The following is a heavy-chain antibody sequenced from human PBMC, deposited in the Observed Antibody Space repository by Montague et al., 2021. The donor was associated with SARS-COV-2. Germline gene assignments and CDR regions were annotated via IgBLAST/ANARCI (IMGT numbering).Heavy chain of an antibody. D-gene: IGHD5-12*01. V-gene: IGHV4-4*07. Sequence: SETLSLTCTVSGSISGYYWTWIRQSAGKGLEWIGRISSSGGIDYNASLKSRVTMSLDTFKIQLSLKLSSVTAADTAVYYCARQYIGYNRRFDYWGQGALVTVS. CDR1: GSISGYY. CDR3: ARQYIGYNRRFDY. CDR2: ISSSGGI. J-gene: IGHJ4*02.